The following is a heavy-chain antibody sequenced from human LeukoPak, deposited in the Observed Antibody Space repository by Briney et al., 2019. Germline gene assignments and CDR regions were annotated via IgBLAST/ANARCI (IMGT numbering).Heavy chain of an antibody. Sequence: SETLSLTCTVSGASINDYYCTWIRQAPGKGLEWIGYISNSGTTDYNPSLKSRVTMSVDTSNNESSLRLTSVTAADTAMYYCARVVRGAVTSNCFDPWGQGTLVTVSS. CDR3: ARVVRGAVTSNCFDP. V-gene: IGHV4-59*01. D-gene: IGHD4-17*01. J-gene: IGHJ5*02. CDR1: GASINDYY. CDR2: ISNSGTT.